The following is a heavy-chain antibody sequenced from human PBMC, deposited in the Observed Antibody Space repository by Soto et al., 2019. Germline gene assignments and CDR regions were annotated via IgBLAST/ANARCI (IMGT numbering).Heavy chain of an antibody. CDR1: GLSLSTSGVA. Sequence: SGPTLANPRQTLTLTCTFSGLSLSTSGVAVGWIRQPPGQAPEWLALIYWNDNERYSPSLKSRLTITKDTSKNQVLLTMTNMDRVDTATYYCALLYDSSAFYHAFNIWGQGTMVTVSS. V-gene: IGHV2-5*01. J-gene: IGHJ3*02. D-gene: IGHD3-22*01. CDR2: IYWNDNE. CDR3: ALLYDSSAFYHAFNI.